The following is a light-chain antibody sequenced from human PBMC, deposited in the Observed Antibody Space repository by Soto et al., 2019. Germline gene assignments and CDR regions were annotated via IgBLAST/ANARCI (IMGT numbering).Light chain of an antibody. Sequence: DIQMTQSPSSLSAFVGDRVTITCRASQGISNYVAWYQQRPGKVPKPLIYAASTLHLGVPSRFSGSGSGTHFTLTISSLQPEDVGVYYCQMYNSAPFTFGPGTKVDIK. J-gene: IGKJ3*01. CDR3: QMYNSAPFT. CDR1: QGISNY. CDR2: AAS. V-gene: IGKV1-27*01.